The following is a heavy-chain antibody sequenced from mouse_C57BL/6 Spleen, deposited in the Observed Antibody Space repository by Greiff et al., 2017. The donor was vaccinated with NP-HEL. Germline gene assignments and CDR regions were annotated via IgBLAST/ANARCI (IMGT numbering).Heavy chain of an antibody. J-gene: IGHJ3*01. Sequence: EVKVVESGGGLVQPGGSLKLSCAASGFTFSDYYMYWVRQTPEKRLEWVAYISNGGGSTYYPDTVKGRFTISRDNAKNTLYLQMSRLKSEDTAMYYCARHGDPNYWGQGTLVTVSA. D-gene: IGHD3-3*01. CDR1: GFTFSDYY. CDR2: ISNGGGST. CDR3: ARHGDPNY. V-gene: IGHV5-12*01.